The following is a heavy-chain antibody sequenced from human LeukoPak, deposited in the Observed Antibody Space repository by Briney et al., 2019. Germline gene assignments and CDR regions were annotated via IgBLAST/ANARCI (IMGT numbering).Heavy chain of an antibody. V-gene: IGHV5-51*01. CDR3: ARQDPDALYYFDY. CDR2: IYPGDSDT. Sequence: GESLQISCKGSGSSFTSYWIGWVRRMPGKGLGWRGIIYPGDSDTTSSPSFQGQVPISPDKSISTPYLQWSSLKASDTAMYYCARQDPDALYYFDYWGQGTLVTVSS. D-gene: IGHD2-2*01. J-gene: IGHJ4*02. CDR1: GSSFTSYW.